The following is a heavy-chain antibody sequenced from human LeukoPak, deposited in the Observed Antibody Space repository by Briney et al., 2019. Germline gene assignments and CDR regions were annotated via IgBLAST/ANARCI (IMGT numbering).Heavy chain of an antibody. J-gene: IGHJ6*02. CDR3: ARGRFWSGYLAYYYYYGMDV. CDR2: INHSGST. CDR1: GGSFSGYY. Sequence: PSETLSLTCAVYGGSFSGYYWSWIRQPPGKGLEWMGEINHSGSTNYNPSLKSRVTISVDKSKNQFSLKLSSVTAADTAVYYCARGRFWSGYLAYYYYYGMDVWGQGTTVTVSS. V-gene: IGHV4-34*01. D-gene: IGHD3-3*01.